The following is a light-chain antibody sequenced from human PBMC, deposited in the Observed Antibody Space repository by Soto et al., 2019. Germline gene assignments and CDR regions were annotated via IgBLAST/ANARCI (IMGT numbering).Light chain of an antibody. CDR3: QQYNIWPRT. CDR2: GAA. Sequence: ETVMTQSPATLSVSPGERATLSCRASQSVNSHLAWYQQKPGQAPRLLIYGAATRATGIPARFSGSGSGTEFTLPISSLQSEDFAVYYCQQYNIWPRTFGQGTKVEIK. CDR1: QSVNSH. V-gene: IGKV3-15*01. J-gene: IGKJ1*01.